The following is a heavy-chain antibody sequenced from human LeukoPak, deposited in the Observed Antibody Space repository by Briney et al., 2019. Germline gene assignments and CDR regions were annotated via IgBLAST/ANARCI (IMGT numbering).Heavy chain of an antibody. Sequence: GGSLRLSCAASGFIFSSHGMHWVRQAPGKGLEWVAFIRYDGSNTYYTDSVKGRFTISRDNSQNTVYLQMNSLRAEDTAVYYCAKALRFLDWSLDYWGQGTLVTVSS. J-gene: IGHJ4*02. CDR2: IRYDGSNT. D-gene: IGHD3-3*01. CDR1: GFIFSSHG. V-gene: IGHV3-30*02. CDR3: AKALRFLDWSLDY.